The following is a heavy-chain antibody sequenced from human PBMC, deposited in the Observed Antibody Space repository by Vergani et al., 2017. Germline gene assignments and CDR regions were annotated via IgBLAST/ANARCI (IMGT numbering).Heavy chain of an antibody. Sequence: QVQLVQSGAEVKKPGASVTVSCKASGYPFISYYMHWVRQAPGQGLEWMGIINPSGGSTSYAQKFQGRVTMTRDTSTSTVYMGLSSLRSEDTAVYYCATGGYDFWSGYYPDYWGQGTLVTVSS. CDR1: GYPFISYY. J-gene: IGHJ4*02. V-gene: IGHV1-46*03. D-gene: IGHD3-3*01. CDR3: ATGGYDFWSGYYPDY. CDR2: INPSGGST.